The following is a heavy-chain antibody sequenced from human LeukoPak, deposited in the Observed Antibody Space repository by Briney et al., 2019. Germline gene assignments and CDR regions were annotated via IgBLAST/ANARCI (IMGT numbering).Heavy chain of an antibody. V-gene: IGHV3-53*01. D-gene: IGHD5-18*01. J-gene: IGHJ4*02. CDR1: GFTVSSNY. CDR3: AKDRGNSYGHFDY. CDR2: IYSGGST. Sequence: GGSLRLSCAASGFTVSSNYMSWVRQAPGKGLEWVSVIYSGGSTYYADSVKGRFTISRDNSKNTLYLQMNSLRAEDTAVYYCAKDRGNSYGHFDYWGQGTLVTVSS.